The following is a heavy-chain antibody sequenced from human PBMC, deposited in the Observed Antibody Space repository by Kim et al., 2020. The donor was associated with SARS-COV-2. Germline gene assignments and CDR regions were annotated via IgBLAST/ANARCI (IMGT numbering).Heavy chain of an antibody. V-gene: IGHV5-51*01. D-gene: IGHD3-22*01. Sequence: GESLKISCKGSGYSFTSYWIGWVRQMPGKGLEWMGIIYPGDSDTRYSPSFQGQVTISADKSISTAYLQWSSLKASDTAMYYCARNWGFTMIVLDAFDIWGQGTMVTVSS. CDR2: IYPGDSDT. CDR3: ARNWGFTMIVLDAFDI. CDR1: GYSFTSYW. J-gene: IGHJ3*02.